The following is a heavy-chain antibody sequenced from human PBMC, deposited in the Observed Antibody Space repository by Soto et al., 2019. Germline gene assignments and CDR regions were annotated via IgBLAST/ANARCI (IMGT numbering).Heavy chain of an antibody. D-gene: IGHD1-1*01. J-gene: IGHJ4*02. CDR1: GYIFTSYG. CDR2: IVSYNGDR. Sequence: RASVKVSCKASGYIFTSYGISWVRQAPGQGLEWMGWIVSYNGDRDYAQKFQGRVTMTTDTSTSTAYMELRSLRSDDTAVYYCARGSLQPFDYWGQGTLVTVSS. CDR3: ARGSLQPFDY. V-gene: IGHV1-18*01.